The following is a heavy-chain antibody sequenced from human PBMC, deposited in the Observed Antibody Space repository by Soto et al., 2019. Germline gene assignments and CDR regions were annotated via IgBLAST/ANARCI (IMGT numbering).Heavy chain of an antibody. J-gene: IGHJ4*02. CDR3: ATVCRFCSGSNSLY. D-gene: IGHD2-15*01. CDR1: GFIFSNYA. Sequence: EVQLVESGGALVQPGGSLRLSCAASGFIFSNYAMNWVRQAPGKGLEWVSYISTGDSPIYYADSVKGRFTISRDNAKKSLYLQMISLRAEDTAVYYCATVCRFCSGSNSLYWGRGTLVTVSS. V-gene: IGHV3-48*01. CDR2: ISTGDSPI.